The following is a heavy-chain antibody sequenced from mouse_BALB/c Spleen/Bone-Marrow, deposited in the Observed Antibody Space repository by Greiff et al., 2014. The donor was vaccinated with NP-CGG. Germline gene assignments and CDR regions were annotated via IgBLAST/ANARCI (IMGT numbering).Heavy chain of an antibody. CDR1: GYTFSSYW. CDR3: SPRITTRGFYH. Sequence: QVQLQQPGAELLKPGASVKMSCKASGYTFSSYWMQWVKQRPGQGLEWIGELNPRSGNTNYNGKFKNKATVTVDKSSSTAYMQHRSRTSYDSSVDYCSPRITTRGFYHWGQGTTLTVSS. D-gene: IGHD2-4*01. V-gene: IGHV1S81*02. CDR2: LNPRSGNT. J-gene: IGHJ2*01.